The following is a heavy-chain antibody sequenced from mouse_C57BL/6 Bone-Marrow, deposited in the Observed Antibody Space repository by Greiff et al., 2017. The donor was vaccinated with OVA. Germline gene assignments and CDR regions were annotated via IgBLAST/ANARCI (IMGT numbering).Heavy chain of an antibody. Sequence: VQLQQSGAELARPGASVKLSCKASGYTFTSYGISWVKQRTGQGLEWIGEIYPRSGNTYYTEKFKGKATLTADKSSSTAYMELRSLTSEDSAVYFCARSRGAYWGQGTLVTVSA. CDR3: ARSRGAY. V-gene: IGHV1-81*01. CDR1: GYTFTSYG. J-gene: IGHJ3*01. CDR2: IYPRSGNT.